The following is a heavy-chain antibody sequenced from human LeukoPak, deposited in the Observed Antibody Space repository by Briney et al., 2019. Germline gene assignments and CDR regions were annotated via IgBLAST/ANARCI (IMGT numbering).Heavy chain of an antibody. Sequence: GGSLRLSCAASGFTVSGNYMSWVCQTPGKGLEWVSVIYSGGSTYYADSVKGRFTISRDNSKNTLYLQMNSRRAEDTAVYYCARGRGTYDFWSGYYSNYYFDYWGQGTLVTVSS. CDR2: IYSGGST. D-gene: IGHD3-3*01. V-gene: IGHV3-66*01. CDR1: GFTVSGNY. J-gene: IGHJ4*02. CDR3: ARGRGTYDFWSGYYSNYYFDY.